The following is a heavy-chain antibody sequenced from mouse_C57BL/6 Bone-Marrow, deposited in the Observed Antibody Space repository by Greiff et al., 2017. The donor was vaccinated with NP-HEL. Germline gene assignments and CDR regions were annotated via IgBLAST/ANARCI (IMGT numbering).Heavy chain of an antibody. CDR1: GFTFSDYY. CDR2: ISNGGGST. J-gene: IGHJ4*01. CDR3: ARPDSSGYDYAMDY. D-gene: IGHD3-2*02. Sequence: DVMLVESGGGLVQPGGSLKLSCAASGFTFSDYYMYWVRQTPEKRLEWVAYISNGGGSTYYPDTVKGRFNISRENAKNTLYLQMSRLKSEDTAMYYCARPDSSGYDYAMDYWGQGTSVTVSS. V-gene: IGHV5-12*01.